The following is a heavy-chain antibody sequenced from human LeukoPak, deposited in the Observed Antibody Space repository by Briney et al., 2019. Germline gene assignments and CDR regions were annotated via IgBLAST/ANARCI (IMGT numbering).Heavy chain of an antibody. CDR2: IYYSGST. J-gene: IGHJ2*01. D-gene: IGHD7-27*01. Sequence: SETLSLTCTVSGGSISSGGYYWSWIRQHPGKGLEWIGYIYYSGSTYYNPSLKSRVTITVDTSKNQFSLKLSSVTAADTAVYYCARIPNWGAWYFDLWGRGTLVTVSS. CDR1: GGSISSGGYY. V-gene: IGHV4-31*03. CDR3: ARIPNWGAWYFDL.